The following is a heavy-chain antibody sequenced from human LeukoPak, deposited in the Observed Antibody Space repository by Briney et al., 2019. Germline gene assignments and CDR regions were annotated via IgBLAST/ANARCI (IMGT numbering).Heavy chain of an antibody. J-gene: IGHJ4*02. D-gene: IGHD3-22*01. Sequence: ASVKVSCMASGYTFTSYGISWLRQAPGQGLEWMGWISAYNGNTNYAQKLQGRVTMTTDTSTSTAYMDLRSLRSDDTAVYYCARDGPKTYYYDSSGFFFDYWGQGTLVTVSS. CDR3: ARDGPKTYYYDSSGFFFDY. V-gene: IGHV1-18*01. CDR2: ISAYNGNT. CDR1: GYTFTSYG.